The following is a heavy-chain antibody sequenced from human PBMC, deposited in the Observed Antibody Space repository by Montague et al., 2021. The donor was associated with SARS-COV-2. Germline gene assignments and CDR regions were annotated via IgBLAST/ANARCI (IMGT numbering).Heavy chain of an antibody. CDR3: ARVFSSSGLWFDP. CDR1: GFTFSSYA. D-gene: IGHD6-19*01. J-gene: IGHJ5*02. V-gene: IGHV3-30*04. CDR2: ISYDGSNK. Sequence: SLRLSLSASGFTFSSYAMHWVRQAPGKGLEWVAVISYDGSNKYYADSVKGRFTISRDNSKNTLYLQMNSLRAEDTAVYYCARVFSSSGLWFDPWGQGTLVTVSS.